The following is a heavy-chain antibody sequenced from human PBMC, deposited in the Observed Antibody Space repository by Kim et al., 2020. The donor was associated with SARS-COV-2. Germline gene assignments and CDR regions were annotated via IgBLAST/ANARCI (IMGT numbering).Heavy chain of an antibody. J-gene: IGHJ4*02. CDR2: IYSGGST. D-gene: IGHD6-13*01. V-gene: IGHV3-53*01. CDR3: ARNGRGQSSSPR. CDR1: GFTVSNNY. Sequence: GGSLRLSCAASGFTVSNNYMNWVRQAPGKGLEWVSLIYSGGSTYYADSVKGRFTISRDSSKNTLYLQMNSLRAEDTAVYYCARNGRGQSSSPRWGQGTLVTVSS.